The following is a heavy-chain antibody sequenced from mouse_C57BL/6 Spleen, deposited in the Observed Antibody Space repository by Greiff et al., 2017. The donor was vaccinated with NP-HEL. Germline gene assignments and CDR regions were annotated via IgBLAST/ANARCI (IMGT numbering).Heavy chain of an antibody. CDR3: ARGEGYYYGSSSWFAY. D-gene: IGHD1-1*01. J-gene: IGHJ3*01. Sequence: QVQLQQPGAELVRPGSSVKLSCKASGYTFTSYWMDWVKQRPGQGLEWIGNIYPSDSETHYNQKFKDKATLTVDKSSSTAYMQLSSLTSEDSAVYYCARGEGYYYGSSSWFAYWGQGTLVTVSA. CDR2: IYPSDSET. CDR1: GYTFTSYW. V-gene: IGHV1-61*01.